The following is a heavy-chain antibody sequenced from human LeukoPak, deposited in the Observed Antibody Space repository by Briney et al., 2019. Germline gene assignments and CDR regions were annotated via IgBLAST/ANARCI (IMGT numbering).Heavy chain of an antibody. D-gene: IGHD3-9*01. CDR1: GFTFGSYA. Sequence: GGSLRLSCATSGFTFGSYAMSWVRQAPGKGLEWVSGIGASGGSTYYADSVKGRFTISRDNSKNTLYLQMNSLRTEDTAVYYCAKAERYDIFTGLDYWGQGTLVTVSS. CDR3: AKAERYDIFTGLDY. J-gene: IGHJ4*02. V-gene: IGHV3-23*01. CDR2: IGASGGST.